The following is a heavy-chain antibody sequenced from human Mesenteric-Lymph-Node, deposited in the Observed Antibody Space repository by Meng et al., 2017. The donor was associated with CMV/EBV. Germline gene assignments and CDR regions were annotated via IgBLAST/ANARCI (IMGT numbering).Heavy chain of an antibody. Sequence: FSSYEMNWVRQAPGKGLEWISYISSGAGVTYYAGSVKGRFTISRDNARNSLYLQMNSLRAEDSALYYCARDRGFCSDTACYYGMDVWGQGTTVTVSS. J-gene: IGHJ6*02. CDR1: FSSYE. CDR2: ISSGAGVT. V-gene: IGHV3-48*03. D-gene: IGHD2-15*01. CDR3: ARDRGFCSDTACYYGMDV.